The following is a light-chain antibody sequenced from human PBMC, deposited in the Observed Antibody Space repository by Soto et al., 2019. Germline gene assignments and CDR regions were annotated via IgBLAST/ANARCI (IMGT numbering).Light chain of an antibody. V-gene: IGLV8-61*01. CDR2: STN. J-gene: IGLJ2*01. CDR3: VLYMGSGVSL. CDR1: SGSVSTSSY. Sequence: QTVVTQEPSFSVSPGRTVTLTCGLSSGSVSTSSYPSWYQQTPGQAPRTLIYSTNTRSPGVPDRFSGSIIGNKAALTITGAQADDESDYYCVLYMGSGVSLFGGGTQLTVL.